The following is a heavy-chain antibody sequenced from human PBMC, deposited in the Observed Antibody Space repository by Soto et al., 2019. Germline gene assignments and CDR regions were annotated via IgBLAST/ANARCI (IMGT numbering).Heavy chain of an antibody. CDR1: GGSISSFN. CDR3: ARGSSRWDY. CDR2: INSGGRN. J-gene: IGHJ4*02. D-gene: IGHD6-13*01. Sequence: QVQLQESGPGLVKPSETLSLTCTVSGGSISSFNWSWIRQPPGRGLEWFGRINSGGRNTYNPSLKSRVTMSVDTSKNQFSLRLSSVTAAGTAMYYCARGSSRWDYWGQGTLVTVSS. V-gene: IGHV4-4*07.